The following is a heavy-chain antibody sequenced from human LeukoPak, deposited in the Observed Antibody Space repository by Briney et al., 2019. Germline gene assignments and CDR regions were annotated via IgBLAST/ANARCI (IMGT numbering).Heavy chain of an antibody. V-gene: IGHV1-69*05. Sequence: IPIFGTANYAQKFQGRVTITTDESTSTAYMELSSLRSEDTAVYYCARGHDVYSSGWYKFDYWGQGTLVTVSS. CDR2: IPIFGTA. J-gene: IGHJ4*02. CDR3: ARGHDVYSSGWYKFDY. D-gene: IGHD6-19*01.